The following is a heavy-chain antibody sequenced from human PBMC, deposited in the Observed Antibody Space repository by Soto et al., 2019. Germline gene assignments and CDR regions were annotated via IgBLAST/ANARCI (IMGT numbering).Heavy chain of an antibody. CDR3: ARDMYSSDYFVKWFEP. CDR1: GFSFSSYA. Sequence: QVRLVESGGGVVQPGRSLRLSCTASGFSFSSYAMYWFRQPPGKGLEWVAVISKDGMNKNYADSVKGRVTVSRVNANYSLELQLNSLRGEDTAMYYCARDMYSSDYFVKWFEPWGQGALVTVSA. CDR2: ISKDGMNK. J-gene: IGHJ5*02. D-gene: IGHD6-19*01. V-gene: IGHV3-30*04.